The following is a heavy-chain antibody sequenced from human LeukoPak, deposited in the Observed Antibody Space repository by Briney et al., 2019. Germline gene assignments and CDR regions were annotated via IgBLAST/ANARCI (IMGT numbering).Heavy chain of an antibody. CDR1: GFTFDDHA. Sequence: GGSLRLSCAASGFTFDDHAMHWVRQVPGKGLEWVSLISGDGGTTYYADSVKGRFTISRDNSRNSLSLQMNGLKTEDTALYYCAKTSGSGYSLDYWGQGTLVTVSS. V-gene: IGHV3-43*02. CDR3: AKTSGSGYSLDY. J-gene: IGHJ4*02. CDR2: ISGDGGTT. D-gene: IGHD3-22*01.